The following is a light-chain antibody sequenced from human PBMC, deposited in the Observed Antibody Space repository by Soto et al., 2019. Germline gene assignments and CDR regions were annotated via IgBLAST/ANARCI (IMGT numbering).Light chain of an antibody. CDR3: AAWDGSLSGVV. V-gene: IGLV1-47*01. CDR2: RNN. J-gene: IGLJ2*01. CDR1: SSNIGNTY. Sequence: QSVLTQPPSASGTPGQRVTISCSGSSSNIGNTYVYWYQQLPGTAPKLLIYRNNQRPSGVPDRFSGSKSGTSASLAISGLRSEDEADYYCAAWDGSLSGVVFGGGTKLTVL.